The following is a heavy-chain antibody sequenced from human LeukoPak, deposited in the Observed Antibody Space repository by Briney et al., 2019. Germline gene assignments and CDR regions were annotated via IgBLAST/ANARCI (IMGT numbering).Heavy chain of an antibody. CDR3: ARETDLGYYDFWSGYFDP. V-gene: IGHV3-30-3*01. Sequence: GGSLRLSCAASGFTFSSYAMHWVRQAPGKGLEWVAVISYDGGNKYYADSVKGRFTISRDNSKNTLYLQMNSLRAEDTAVYYCARETDLGYYDFWSGYFDPWGQGTLVTVSS. D-gene: IGHD3-3*01. J-gene: IGHJ5*02. CDR1: GFTFSSYA. CDR2: ISYDGGNK.